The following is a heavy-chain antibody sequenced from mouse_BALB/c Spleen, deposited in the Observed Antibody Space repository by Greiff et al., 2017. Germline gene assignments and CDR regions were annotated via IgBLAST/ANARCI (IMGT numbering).Heavy chain of an antibody. Sequence: DVMLVESGGGLVKPGGSLKLSCAASGFTFSSYAMSWVRQTPEKRLEWVASISSGGSTYYPDSVKGRFTISRDNARNILYLQMSSLRSEDTAMYYCARCDGYYWYFDVWGAGTTVTVSS. CDR3: ARCDGYYWYFDV. V-gene: IGHV5-6-5*01. CDR1: GFTFSSYA. D-gene: IGHD2-3*01. J-gene: IGHJ1*01. CDR2: ISSGGST.